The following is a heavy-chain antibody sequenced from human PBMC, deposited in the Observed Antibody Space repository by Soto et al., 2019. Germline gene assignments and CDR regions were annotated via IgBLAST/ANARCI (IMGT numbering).Heavy chain of an antibody. CDR1: GGTFSSYA. CDR3: ARDNYYGSGSYYLDAFDI. CDR2: IIPIFGTA. J-gene: IGHJ3*02. V-gene: IGHV1-69*13. D-gene: IGHD3-10*01. Sequence: SVKVSCKASGGTFSSYAISWVRQAPGQGLEWMGGIIPIFGTANYAQKFQGRVTITADESTSTAYMELSSLRSEDTAVYYCARDNYYGSGSYYLDAFDIWGQGTMVTVSS.